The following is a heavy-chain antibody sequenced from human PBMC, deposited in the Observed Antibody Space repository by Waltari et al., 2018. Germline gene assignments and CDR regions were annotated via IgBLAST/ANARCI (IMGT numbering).Heavy chain of an antibody. Sequence: QVQLVQSGAEVKKPGSSVKVSCKASGGTFSSYAISWVRQAPGQGLEWMGGILPIPGIANYAQTFQGRVTITADNSTSTAYMELSSLRSEDTAVYYCAREPTYYYDSSGYTTYDYWGQVTLVTVSS. CDR1: GGTFSSYA. V-gene: IGHV1-69*10. D-gene: IGHD3-22*01. CDR2: ILPIPGIA. J-gene: IGHJ4*02. CDR3: AREPTYYYDSSGYTTYDY.